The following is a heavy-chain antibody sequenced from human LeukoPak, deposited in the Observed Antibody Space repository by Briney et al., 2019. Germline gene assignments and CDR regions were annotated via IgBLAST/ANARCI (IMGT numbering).Heavy chain of an antibody. J-gene: IGHJ4*02. Sequence: QSGGSLRLSCEGSGFTFSNYWMGWVRQAPGKGLQWVANIKTDGSEKYYVDSVNGRFTISRDNAKNALYQQMNSLRAEDTAVYYCARDYGGAYGGNFDWWGQGTLVTVSS. D-gene: IGHD4-23*01. CDR2: IKTDGSEK. CDR1: GFTFSNYW. CDR3: ARDYGGAYGGNFDW. V-gene: IGHV3-7*01.